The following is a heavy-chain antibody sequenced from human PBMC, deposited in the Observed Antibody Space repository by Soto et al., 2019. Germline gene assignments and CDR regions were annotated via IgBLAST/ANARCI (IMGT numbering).Heavy chain of an antibody. CDR2: SVPVFVRP. CDR3: AREGSGYNY. Sequence: QVQLVQSGAELKKPGSSVKVSCKASGGSFSNFGISWVRQAPGQGLEWMGGSVPVFVRPNYAQRFRGRHHITADESTRTGYMELISLRSDDTAVYYCAREGSGYNYWGKGTQVTVSS. CDR1: GGSFSNFG. V-gene: IGHV1-69*01. J-gene: IGHJ4*02. D-gene: IGHD5-12*01.